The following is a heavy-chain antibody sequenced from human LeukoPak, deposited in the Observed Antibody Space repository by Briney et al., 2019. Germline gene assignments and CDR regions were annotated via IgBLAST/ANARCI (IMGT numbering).Heavy chain of an antibody. CDR3: ARGLVVVPAAMPRRDGYGDY. Sequence: ASVKVSCKASGYTFTGYYMHWVRQAPGQGLEWMGWINPSSGGTNYAQKFQGRVTMTRDTSISTAYMELSRLRSDDTAVYYCARGLVVVPAAMPRRDGYGDYWGQGTLVTVSS. D-gene: IGHD2-2*01. CDR1: GYTFTGYY. J-gene: IGHJ4*02. V-gene: IGHV1-2*02. CDR2: INPSSGGT.